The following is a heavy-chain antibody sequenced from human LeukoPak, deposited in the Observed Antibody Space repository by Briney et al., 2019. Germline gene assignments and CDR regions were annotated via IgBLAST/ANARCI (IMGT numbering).Heavy chain of an antibody. Sequence: ASVEASCKASCNTFTSYGNSWVRQAPGQGVELMGWISAYNGNINYAQKLQGRVTVTTDTSTSTAYLELRSRRADDTAVYYCARHRGSYYDNAFDIWGEGTMVTVSS. CDR3: ARHRGSYYDNAFDI. CDR1: CNTFTSYG. J-gene: IGHJ3*02. D-gene: IGHD1-26*01. CDR2: ISAYNGNI. V-gene: IGHV1-18*01.